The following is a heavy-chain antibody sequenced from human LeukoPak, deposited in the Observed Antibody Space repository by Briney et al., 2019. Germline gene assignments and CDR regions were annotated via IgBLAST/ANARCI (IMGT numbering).Heavy chain of an antibody. CDR2: MSYSGST. V-gene: IGHV4-59*12. CDR3: ARYYLQWLARSTNWFDP. J-gene: IGHJ5*02. D-gene: IGHD6-19*01. Sequence: SETLSLTCTVSGDSISSYYWSWIRQPPGKGLEWIGYMSYSGSTNYNPSLKSRVTISVDTSKNQFSLKLSSVTAADTAVYYCARYYLQWLARSTNWFDPWGQGTLVTVSS. CDR1: GDSISSYY.